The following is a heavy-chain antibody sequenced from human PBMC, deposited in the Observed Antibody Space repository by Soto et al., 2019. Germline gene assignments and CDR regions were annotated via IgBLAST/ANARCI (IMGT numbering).Heavy chain of an antibody. CDR2: IYTSGST. CDR3: ARDVGNSGSYYYYYGMDV. D-gene: IGHD1-26*01. CDR1: GGSISSYY. J-gene: IGHJ6*02. Sequence: SETLSLTCTVSGGSISSYYWSWIRQPAGKGLEWIGRIYTSGSTNYNPSLKSRVTMSVDTSKNQFSLKLSSVTAADTAVYYCARDVGNSGSYYYYYGMDVWGQGTTVTVSS. V-gene: IGHV4-4*07.